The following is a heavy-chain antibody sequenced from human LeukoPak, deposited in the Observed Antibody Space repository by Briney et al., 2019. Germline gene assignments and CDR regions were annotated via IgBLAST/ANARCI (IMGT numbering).Heavy chain of an antibody. CDR2: INANSGGT. CDR1: GYTFTGNY. J-gene: IGHJ4*02. V-gene: IGHV1-2*06. Sequence: ASVKVSCKASGYTFTGNYMHWVRQAPGQGREWMGRINANSGGTNYGQKCQDRVNMNMDTSISTAYMELSRLRSGDTAVYYCARVGQKLVPFDYWGQGTLVSLSS. D-gene: IGHD6-13*01. CDR3: ARVGQKLVPFDY.